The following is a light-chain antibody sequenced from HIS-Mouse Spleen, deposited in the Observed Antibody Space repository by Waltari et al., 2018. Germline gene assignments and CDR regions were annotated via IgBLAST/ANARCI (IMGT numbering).Light chain of an antibody. CDR3: CSYAGSSTWV. Sequence: QSPLTQPASVSGSPGQSITISCPGTSSDVGSYNLVSWYQQHPGKAPKLMIYEGSKRPSGVSNRFSGSKSGNTASLTISGLQAEDEADYYCCSYAGSSTWVFGGGTKLTVL. V-gene: IGLV2-23*01. CDR1: SSDVGSYNL. J-gene: IGLJ3*02. CDR2: EGS.